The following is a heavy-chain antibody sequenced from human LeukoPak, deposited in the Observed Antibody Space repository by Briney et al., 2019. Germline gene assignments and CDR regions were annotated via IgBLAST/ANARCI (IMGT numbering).Heavy chain of an antibody. CDR1: GYRFTSSW. V-gene: IGHV5-51*01. Sequence: GESLKIFCGGSGYRFTSSWIGWVRQMRGRAVEWMGTVYAGDSDTRYSPSFQGQVTMSADKSTSTAFLQWRSLKASDTAMYYCARLGSNYFYYTMDVWGQGTAVTVSS. D-gene: IGHD3/OR15-3a*01. CDR2: VYAGDSDT. CDR3: ARLGSNYFYYTMDV. J-gene: IGHJ6*02.